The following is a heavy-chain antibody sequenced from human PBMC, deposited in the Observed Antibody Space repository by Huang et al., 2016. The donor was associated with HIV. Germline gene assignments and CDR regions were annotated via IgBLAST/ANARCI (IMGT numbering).Heavy chain of an antibody. CDR3: ATGPRWLHSNFDY. CDR1: GYSFTRSL. CDR2: IDPGASDT. D-gene: IGHD5-12*01. Sequence: EVQLVQSGAEARKPGESLKISCKASGYSFTRSLIGWVRQMPGKGLEWMGIIDPGASDTTYGPSFQGQVNISADKFINTAYLQWSSLKASDTAMYYCATGPRWLHSNFDYWGQGTLVTVSS. J-gene: IGHJ4*02. V-gene: IGHV5-51*01.